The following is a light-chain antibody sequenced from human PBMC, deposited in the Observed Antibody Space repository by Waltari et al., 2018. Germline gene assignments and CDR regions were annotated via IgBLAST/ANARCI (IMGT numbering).Light chain of an antibody. CDR2: DNN. V-gene: IGLV1-51*01. CDR3: GTWDDSLSGVV. CDR1: RANIGSNY. Sequence: QSVLTQPPSVSAAPGQKVTISCSGSRANIGSNYVSGYQQLPGTAPKTLIYDNNRRPSGIPDRYSGSKSGTSATLGIAGLQTGDEADYYCGTWDDSLSGVVFGGGTKLTVL. J-gene: IGLJ2*01.